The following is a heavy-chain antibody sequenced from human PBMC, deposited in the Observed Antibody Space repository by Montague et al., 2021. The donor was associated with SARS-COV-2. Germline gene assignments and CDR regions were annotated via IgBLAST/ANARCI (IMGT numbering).Heavy chain of an antibody. CDR3: ARRGYYDSAGYHWHLDL. CDR2: ISSNVNT. CDR1: GGSINDHY. J-gene: IGHJ2*01. V-gene: IGHV4-4*09. D-gene: IGHD3-22*01. Sequence: SETLSLTCTVSGGSINDHYRSWIRQSPGKGLEWIGYISSNVNTNYNPSLNSLVTLSADASRNEFSLKLDSVTAADTAVYFCARRGYYDSAGYHWHLDLWGRGMLVTVSS.